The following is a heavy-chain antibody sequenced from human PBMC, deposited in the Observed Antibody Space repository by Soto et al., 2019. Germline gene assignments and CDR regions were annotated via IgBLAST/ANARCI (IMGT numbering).Heavy chain of an antibody. CDR3: VRVGGGLRFADERWFDP. V-gene: IGHV4-31*03. Sequence: QVQLQESGPGLVKPSQTLSLTCTVSGGSISSGAYYWSWIRQHPGKGLEWIGYIYYSGITYYNPSLKSRVTTSVDTSKNQFSLKLSSVTAADTAVYYCVRVGGGLRFADERWFDPWGQGTLVTVSS. J-gene: IGHJ5*02. CDR1: GGSISSGAYY. D-gene: IGHD3-10*01. CDR2: IYYSGIT.